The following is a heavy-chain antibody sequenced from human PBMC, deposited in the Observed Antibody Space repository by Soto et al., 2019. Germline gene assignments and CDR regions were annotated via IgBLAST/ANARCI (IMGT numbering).Heavy chain of an antibody. CDR3: ARRGIAADGYYYYYVDL. J-gene: IGHJ2*01. CDR1: GYTFTSYD. CDR2: MNPNSGNT. Sequence: QVQLVQSGAEVKKPGASVKVSCKASGYTFTSYDINWVRQATGQGLEWMGWMNPNSGNTGYAQKFQGRVTMTRNTSLSTAYMELSSLGSEDTAVYYCARRGIAADGYYYYYVDLWGRGTLVTVAS. V-gene: IGHV1-8*01. D-gene: IGHD6-13*01.